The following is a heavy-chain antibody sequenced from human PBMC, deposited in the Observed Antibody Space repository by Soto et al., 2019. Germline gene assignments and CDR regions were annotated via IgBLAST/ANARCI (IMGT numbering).Heavy chain of an antibody. CDR1: SGNAATSTAT. V-gene: IGHV6-1*01. D-gene: IGHD2-8*01. CDR2: TYYRSKWYH. CDR3: ARLIGDSCLDS. Sequence: AIPLTDARTSGNAATSTATSVWIWPCSSSGLEWLGRTYYRSKWYHDYAVSVKGRITINADTSNNQLSLQLNSVTPDDTAVYYCARLIGDSCLDSWGQGTLVTVYS. J-gene: IGHJ5*01.